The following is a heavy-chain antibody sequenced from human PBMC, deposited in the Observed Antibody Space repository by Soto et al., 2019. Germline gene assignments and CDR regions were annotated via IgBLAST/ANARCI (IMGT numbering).Heavy chain of an antibody. D-gene: IGHD2-21*02. CDR3: ARGGDPDY. CDR2: LQTDGSHP. V-gene: IGHV3-74*01. Sequence: GGSLRLSCVASGFAFDYYWVHWVRQAPGEGLMWVSRLQTDGSHPAYADSVRGRFTISRDNAKNTLFLQMNNLRPEDTAVYYCARGGDPDYWGQGTLVTVSS. CDR1: GFAFDYYW. J-gene: IGHJ4*02.